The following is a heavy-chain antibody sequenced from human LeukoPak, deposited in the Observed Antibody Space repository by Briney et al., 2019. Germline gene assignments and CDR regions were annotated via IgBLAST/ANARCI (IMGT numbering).Heavy chain of an antibody. CDR3: ARGAPYYDYVWGGYRPSDRFDY. V-gene: IGHV4-34*01. J-gene: IGHJ4*02. CDR1: GGSFSGYY. Sequence: SETLSLTCAVYGGSFSGYYWSWIRQPPGKGLEWIGEINHSGSTNYNPSLKSRVTISVDTSKNQFSLKLSSVTAADTAVYYCARGAPYYDYVWGGYRPSDRFDYWGQGTLVTVSS. D-gene: IGHD3-16*02. CDR2: INHSGST.